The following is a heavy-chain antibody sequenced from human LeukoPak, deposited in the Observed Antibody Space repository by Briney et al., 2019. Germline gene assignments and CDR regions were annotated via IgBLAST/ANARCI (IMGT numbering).Heavy chain of an antibody. CDR3: AKLVITTYSDY. D-gene: IGHD3-22*01. CDR1: GFTFSSYW. CDR2: ISYDGSNK. Sequence: GGSLRLSCAASGFTFSSYWMSWVRQAPGKGLEWVAVISYDGSNKYYADSVKGRFTISRDNSKNTLYLQMNSLRAEDTAVYYCAKLVITTYSDYWGQGTLVTVSS. J-gene: IGHJ4*02. V-gene: IGHV3-30*18.